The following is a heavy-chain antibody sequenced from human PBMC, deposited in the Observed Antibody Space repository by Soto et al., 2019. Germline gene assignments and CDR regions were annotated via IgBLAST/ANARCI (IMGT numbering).Heavy chain of an antibody. CDR3: ARVRNVDIVATIARYYFDY. J-gene: IGHJ4*02. Sequence: QVQLQESGPGLVKPSQTLSLTCTVSGGSISSGGYYWSWIRQHPGKGLEWIGYIYYSGSTYYNPSPQSRVTLSVDTAKNPFSLRLSSVTAAATAVYYCARVRNVDIVATIARYYFDYWGQGTLVTVSS. V-gene: IGHV4-31*03. CDR2: IYYSGST. D-gene: IGHD5-12*01. CDR1: GGSISSGGYY.